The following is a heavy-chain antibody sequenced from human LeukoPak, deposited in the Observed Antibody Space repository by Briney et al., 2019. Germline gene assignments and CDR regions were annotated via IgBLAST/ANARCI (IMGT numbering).Heavy chain of an antibody. J-gene: IGHJ4*02. Sequence: GGSLRLSCAASGFTFSSYGMHWVRQAPGKGLEWVAVIWYDGSNKYYAGSVKGRFTISRDNSKNTLYLQMNSLRAEDTAVYYCARECHYDILTGPVDYWGQGTLVTVSS. CDR3: ARECHYDILTGPVDY. D-gene: IGHD3-9*01. CDR1: GFTFSSYG. V-gene: IGHV3-33*08. CDR2: IWYDGSNK.